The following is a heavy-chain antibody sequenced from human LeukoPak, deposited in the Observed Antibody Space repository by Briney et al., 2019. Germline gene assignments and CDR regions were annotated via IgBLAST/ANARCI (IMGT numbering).Heavy chain of an antibody. D-gene: IGHD2-21*02. CDR2: IYYSGST. V-gene: IGHV4-59*01. Sequence: SETLSLTCTVSGGSISSYYWSWIRQPPGKGLEWIGYIYYSGSTNYNPSLKSRVTISVDTSKNQFSLKLSSVTAADTAVYYCARAHFGGDRSSDYWGQGTLVTVSS. CDR1: GGSISSYY. CDR3: ARAHFGGDRSSDY. J-gene: IGHJ4*02.